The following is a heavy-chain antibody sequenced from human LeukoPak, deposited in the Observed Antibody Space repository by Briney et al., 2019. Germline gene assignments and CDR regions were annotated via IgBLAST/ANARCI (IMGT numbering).Heavy chain of an antibody. CDR2: ISGSGATT. CDR3: VEDRSTVVNNWFDP. CDR1: GFTFNKNA. J-gene: IGHJ5*02. Sequence: GGSLRLSCAVSGFTFNKNAMSWVRQAPGKGLEWVSAISGSGATTYYADSVKGRFTISRDNSKNTLYLQLNSLRAEDTAVYYCVEDRSTVVNNWFDPWGQGTLVTVSS. D-gene: IGHD2-21*01. V-gene: IGHV3-23*01.